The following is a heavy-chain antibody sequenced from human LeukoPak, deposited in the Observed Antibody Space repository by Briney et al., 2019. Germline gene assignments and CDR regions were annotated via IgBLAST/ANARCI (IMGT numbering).Heavy chain of an antibody. Sequence: SETLSLTCAVYGGSFNDYYWNWIRQPPGKGLEWIGEINLRGSTTYNPSLKSRVTISVDTSKNQFSLKLSSVTAADTAVYYCAREKSSWYAKGYYMDVWGKGTTVTVSS. CDR2: INLRGST. V-gene: IGHV4-34*01. CDR3: AREKSSWYAKGYYMDV. D-gene: IGHD6-13*01. J-gene: IGHJ6*03. CDR1: GGSFNDYY.